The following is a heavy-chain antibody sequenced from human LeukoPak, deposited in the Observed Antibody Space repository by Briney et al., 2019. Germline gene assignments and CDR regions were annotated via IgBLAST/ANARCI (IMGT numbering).Heavy chain of an antibody. D-gene: IGHD6-13*01. V-gene: IGHV4-59*08. CDR1: GGSISSYY. CDR2: IYYSGST. Sequence: SETLSLTCTVSGGSISSYYWSWIRQPPGKGLEWIGYIYYSGSTDYNPSLKSRVTISVDTSKNQFSLKLSSVTAADTAVYYCARRGFTAADWFDPWGQGTLVTASS. CDR3: ARRGFTAADWFDP. J-gene: IGHJ5*02.